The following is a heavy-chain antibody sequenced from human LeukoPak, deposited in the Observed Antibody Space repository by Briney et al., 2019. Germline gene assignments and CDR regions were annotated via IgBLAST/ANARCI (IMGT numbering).Heavy chain of an antibody. CDR3: ARLRAAWARYYFDY. CDR1: GGSFSGYY. D-gene: IGHD4-17*01. J-gene: IGHJ4*02. V-gene: IGHV4-34*01. CDR2: INHSGST. Sequence: SETLSLTCAVYGGSFSGYYWSWIRQPPGKGLEWIGEINHSGSTNYNPSLKSRVTISVDTSKNQFSLKLSSVTAADTAVYYCARLRAAWARYYFDYWGQGTLVTVSS.